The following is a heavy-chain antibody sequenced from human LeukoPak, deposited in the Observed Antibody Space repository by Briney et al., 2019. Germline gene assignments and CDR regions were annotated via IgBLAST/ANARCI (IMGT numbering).Heavy chain of an antibody. D-gene: IGHD3-22*01. CDR2: IHYTGST. Sequence: SETLSLTCTVSGGSISSYSWSWIRQPPGKGLEWIGYIHYTGSTNYNPSLKSRVTISVDTSKNQFSLKLTSVTAADTAVYYCARHVRANYYDSHFDYWGQGTLVTVSS. J-gene: IGHJ4*02. CDR1: GGSISSYS. V-gene: IGHV4-59*08. CDR3: ARHVRANYYDSHFDY.